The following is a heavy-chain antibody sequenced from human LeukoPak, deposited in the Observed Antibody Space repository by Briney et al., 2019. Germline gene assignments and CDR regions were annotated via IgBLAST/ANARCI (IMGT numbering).Heavy chain of an antibody. Sequence: PGGSLRLSCEASGFTFSGYAMSWVRQAPGKGLEWVSSINAFGARTYYADSVKGRFTISRDSPKNTLYLQMNSLRAEDTALYYCAKVALGYCSGSSCYYFDYGGQGTLVTVSS. J-gene: IGHJ4*02. D-gene: IGHD2-15*01. CDR3: AKVALGYCSGSSCYYFDY. CDR2: INAFGART. V-gene: IGHV3-23*01. CDR1: GFTFSGYA.